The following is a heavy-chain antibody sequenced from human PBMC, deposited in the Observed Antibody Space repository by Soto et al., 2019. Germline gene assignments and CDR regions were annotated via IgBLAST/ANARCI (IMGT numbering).Heavy chain of an antibody. CDR1: GFTFSSYA. J-gene: IGHJ4*02. D-gene: IGHD6-19*01. CDR3: AKVIVAGRTLPFDY. CDR2: ISVSGGST. Sequence: GGSLRLSCAASGFTFSSYAMSWVRQAPGQGLEWVSSISVSGGSTYYTDSVKGRFTISRDNSKNTLYLQMNSLRAEDTAVYYCAKVIVAGRTLPFDYWGQGTLVTVSS. V-gene: IGHV3-23*01.